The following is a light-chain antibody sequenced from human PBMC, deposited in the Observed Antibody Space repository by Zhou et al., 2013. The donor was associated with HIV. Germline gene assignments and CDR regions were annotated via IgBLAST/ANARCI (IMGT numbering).Light chain of an antibody. Sequence: QSALTQPASVSGSPGQSIAISCTGTSSDVGSYNRVSWYQQSPGTGPKLMIYEVSKRPSGVPDRFSGSKSGNTASLTVSGLQAEDEAEYYCGSYAGSSRWIFGGGTKLTVL. V-gene: IGLV2-18*02. J-gene: IGLJ2*01. CDR1: SSDVGSYNR. CDR2: EVS. CDR3: GSYAGSSRWI.